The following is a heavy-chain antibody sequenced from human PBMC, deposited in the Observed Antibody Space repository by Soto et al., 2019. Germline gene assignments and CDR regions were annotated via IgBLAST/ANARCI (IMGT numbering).Heavy chain of an antibody. CDR2: ISHDGSHE. J-gene: IGHJ5*02. CDR3: ARNTDHRLVRGWLDP. CDR1: GLSFSWSA. Sequence: PGGSLRLSFAASGLSFSWSAMHWFRQAPGKGLEWVAMISHDGSHEYYGDSVKGRFSVSRDNSHNILHLQMNSLRIEDTAVYFCARNTDHRLVRGWLDPWGQGTLVTVSS. V-gene: IGHV3-30-3*01. D-gene: IGHD3-10*01.